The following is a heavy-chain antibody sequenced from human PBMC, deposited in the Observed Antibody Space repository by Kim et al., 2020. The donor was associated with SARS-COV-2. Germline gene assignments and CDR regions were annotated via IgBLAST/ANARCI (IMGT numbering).Heavy chain of an antibody. CDR3: ARNLNWNYAPS. V-gene: IGHV1-2*02. Sequence: TNYAQKFQSRVTMTRDTSISTAYMELSRLRSDDTAVYYCARNLNWNYAPSWGQGTLVTVSS. J-gene: IGHJ4*02. D-gene: IGHD1-7*01. CDR2: T.